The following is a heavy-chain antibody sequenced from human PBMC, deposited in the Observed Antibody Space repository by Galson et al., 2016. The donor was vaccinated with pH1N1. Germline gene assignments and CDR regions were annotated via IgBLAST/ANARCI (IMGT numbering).Heavy chain of an antibody. CDR3: AKVPRRGFNVYGVDY. CDR1: GFTFNKYA. V-gene: IGHV3-23*01. D-gene: IGHD5/OR15-5a*01. CDR2: ISGSGRDT. J-gene: IGHJ4*02. Sequence: SLRLSCAASGFTFNKYAMTWVRQAPGKGLEWVSAISGSGRDTYYADSVKGRFTISRDNSKDTVYLQMNSLTVEDTAIYYFAKVPRRGFNVYGVDYGGQGTLVTVSS.